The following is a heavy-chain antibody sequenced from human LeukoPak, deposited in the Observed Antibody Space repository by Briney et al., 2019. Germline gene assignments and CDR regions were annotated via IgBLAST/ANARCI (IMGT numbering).Heavy chain of an antibody. D-gene: IGHD6-19*01. V-gene: IGHV1-69*01. CDR2: IIPIFGTA. CDR1: GGTFSSYA. CDR3: ARDRYSSGWYSSFDY. J-gene: IGHJ4*02. Sequence: GSSVKVSCKASGGTFSSYAISWVRQAPGQGLEWMGGIIPIFGTANYAQKFQSRVTITADESTSTAYMELSSLRSEDTAVYYCARDRYSSGWYSSFDYWGQGTLVTVSS.